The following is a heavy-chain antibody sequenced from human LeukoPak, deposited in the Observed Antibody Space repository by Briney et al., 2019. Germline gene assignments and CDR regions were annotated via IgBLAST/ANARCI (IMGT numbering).Heavy chain of an antibody. Sequence: GGSLRLSCAASGFTFSSYSMNWVRQAPGKGLEWVSYISSSSAIYYTDSVKGRFTISRDNAKNSLYLQMNSLRDEDTAMYYCASLRFYGDYRDYWGQGILVTVSS. CDR1: GFTFSSYS. CDR3: ASLRFYGDYRDY. CDR2: ISSSSAI. J-gene: IGHJ4*02. V-gene: IGHV3-48*02. D-gene: IGHD4-17*01.